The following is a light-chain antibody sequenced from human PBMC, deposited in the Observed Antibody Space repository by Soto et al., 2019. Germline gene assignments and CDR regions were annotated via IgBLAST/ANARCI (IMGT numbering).Light chain of an antibody. CDR1: QSISSY. V-gene: IGKV1-39*01. CDR3: QQSSSTELT. Sequence: DIQMTQSPSSLSASVGDRVTITCRASQSISSYLNWYQQKPGKAPKLLIYTASSLQSGVPSRFSGSGSATDFTLTISSLQPEDFATYYCQQSSSTELTFGGGTKVEIK. J-gene: IGKJ4*01. CDR2: TAS.